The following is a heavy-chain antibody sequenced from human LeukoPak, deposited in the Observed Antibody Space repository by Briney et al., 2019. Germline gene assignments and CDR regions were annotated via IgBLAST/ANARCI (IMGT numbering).Heavy chain of an antibody. J-gene: IGHJ5*02. D-gene: IGHD2-2*01. V-gene: IGHV1-24*01. Sequence: ASVKVSCKVSGYTLTELSMHWVRQAPGKGLEWMGGFDPEDGETIYAQKFQGRVTMTEDTSTDTAYMELSGLRSEDTAVYYCATGSCSSTSCWDWFDPWGQGTLVTVSS. CDR2: FDPEDGET. CDR1: GYTLTELS. CDR3: ATGSCSSTSCWDWFDP.